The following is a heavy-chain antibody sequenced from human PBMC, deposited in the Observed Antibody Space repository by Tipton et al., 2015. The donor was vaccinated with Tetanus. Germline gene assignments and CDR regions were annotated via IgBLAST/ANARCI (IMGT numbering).Heavy chain of an antibody. CDR1: GFTFDDYA. J-gene: IGHJ4*02. CDR3: AKDESGGWSAFDY. CDR2: ITWNSGST. D-gene: IGHD6-19*01. Sequence: SLRLSCVASGFTFDDYAMHWVRQAPGKGLDWVSGITWNSGSTAYADSVKGRFTISRDNGKNSLYLQMNSLRAEDTALYYCAKDESGGWSAFDYWGQGSLVAVSP. V-gene: IGHV3-9*01.